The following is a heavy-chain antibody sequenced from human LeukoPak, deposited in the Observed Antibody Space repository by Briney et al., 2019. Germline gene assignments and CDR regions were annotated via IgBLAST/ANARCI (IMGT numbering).Heavy chain of an antibody. CDR3: ARVFRIVVVVAARNDAFDI. CDR2: INHSGST. D-gene: IGHD2-15*01. V-gene: IGHV4-34*01. J-gene: IGHJ3*02. Sequence: SETLSLTCAVYGGSFSGYYWSWIRQLPGKGLEWIGEINHSGSTNYNPSLKSRVTISVDTSKNQFSLKLSSVTAADTAVYYCARVFRIVVVVAARNDAFDIWGQGTMVTVSS. CDR1: GGSFSGYY.